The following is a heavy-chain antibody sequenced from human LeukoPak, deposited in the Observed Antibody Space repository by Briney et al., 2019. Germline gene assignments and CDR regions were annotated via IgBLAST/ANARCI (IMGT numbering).Heavy chain of an antibody. D-gene: IGHD5-18*01. V-gene: IGHV3-23*01. CDR2: IFGSGGSP. Sequence: GGTLRLSCEVSGFTFGSVAMYWVRQAPGKGLEWVAGIFGSGGSPHHADSVKGRFTTSRDNSRNTVYLQINSLRAEHTAVYYCGKTTVGYSSGQKPAWPVDYWGQGTLVTVSP. CDR1: GFTFGSVA. CDR3: GKTTVGYSSGQKPAWPVDY. J-gene: IGHJ4*02.